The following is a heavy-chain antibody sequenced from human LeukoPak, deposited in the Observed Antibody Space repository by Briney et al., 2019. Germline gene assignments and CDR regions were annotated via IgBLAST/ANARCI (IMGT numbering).Heavy chain of an antibody. CDR3: ARDQEGFDY. Sequence: ASVKVSCKASGYTFTSYGISWVRQAPGQGLEWMGTIYPRDGSTSYAQKFQGRVTVTRDTSTSTVHMELSGLRSEDTAVYHCARDQEGFDYWGQGTLVTVSS. CDR1: GYTFTSYG. CDR2: IYPRDGST. J-gene: IGHJ4*02. V-gene: IGHV1-46*01.